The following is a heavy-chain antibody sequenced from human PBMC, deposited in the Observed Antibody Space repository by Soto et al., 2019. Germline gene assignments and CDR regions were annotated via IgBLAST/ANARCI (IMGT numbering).Heavy chain of an antibody. D-gene: IGHD1-1*01. CDR3: ARPRNWNDDGDYYFEY. CDR2: INPSGGST. J-gene: IGHJ4*02. Sequence: ASVKVSCKASGYTFTSYYMHWVRQAPGQGLEWMGIINPSGGSTSYAQKFQGRVTMTRDTSTSTVYMELSSLRSEDTAVYYCARPRNWNDDGDYYFEYWGQGTLVTVSS. CDR1: GYTFTSYY. V-gene: IGHV1-46*01.